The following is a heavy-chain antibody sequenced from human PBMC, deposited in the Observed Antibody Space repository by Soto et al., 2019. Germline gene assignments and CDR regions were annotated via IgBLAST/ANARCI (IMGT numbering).Heavy chain of an antibody. V-gene: IGHV4-34*01. Sequence: QVQLQQWGAGLLKPSETLSLTCAVYGGSFSGYYWSWIRQPPGKGLEWIGEINHSGSTNYNPSLTSRVTITVDTSKNQFSLKLSSVTAADTAVYYCARGLRTAMVRSPSWGQGTLVTVSS. CDR1: GGSFSGYY. CDR2: INHSGST. J-gene: IGHJ4*02. CDR3: ARGLRTAMVRSPS. D-gene: IGHD3-10*01.